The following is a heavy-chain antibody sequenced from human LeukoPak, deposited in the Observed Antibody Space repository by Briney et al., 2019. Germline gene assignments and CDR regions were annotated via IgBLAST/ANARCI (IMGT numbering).Heavy chain of an antibody. V-gene: IGHV4-30-2*01. Sequence: PSETLSLTCAVSGGSISSGGYSWSWIRQPPGKGLEWIGYIYHSGSTYYNPSLKSRVTISVDRSKNQFSLKLSSVTAADTAVYYCARAAAYYDFWSGYYSDYYYGMDVWGQGTTVTVSS. CDR3: ARAAAYYDFWSGYYSDYYYGMDV. D-gene: IGHD3-3*01. CDR2: IYHSGST. CDR1: GGSISSGGYS. J-gene: IGHJ6*02.